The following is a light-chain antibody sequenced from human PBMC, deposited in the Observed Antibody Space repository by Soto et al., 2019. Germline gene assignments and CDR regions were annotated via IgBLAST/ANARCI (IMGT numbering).Light chain of an antibody. Sequence: EIVLTQSPVTLSLSPVERATLSCRASESVNSAYLAWYQHRPAQAPRLLIYGASSRATGVPDRFSGSGSGTEFTLTITRLEPADFALYYCQQYGYSPWTFGLGTKVDI. V-gene: IGKV3-20*01. J-gene: IGKJ1*01. CDR2: GAS. CDR1: ESVNSAY. CDR3: QQYGYSPWT.